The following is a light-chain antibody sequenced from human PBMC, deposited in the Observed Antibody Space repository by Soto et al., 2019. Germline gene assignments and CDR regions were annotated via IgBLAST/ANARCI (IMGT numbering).Light chain of an antibody. CDR1: QSVSGSY. Sequence: EIVFTQSPDTLSLSPGERATLSCRASQSVSGSYLAWYQQKPGQAPRLVIYDASNRATGIPDRFSGSGSGTDFTLTISRLEPEDFAVYFCHQFGSSWTFGQGTKV. J-gene: IGKJ1*01. V-gene: IGKV3-20*01. CDR3: HQFGSSWT. CDR2: DAS.